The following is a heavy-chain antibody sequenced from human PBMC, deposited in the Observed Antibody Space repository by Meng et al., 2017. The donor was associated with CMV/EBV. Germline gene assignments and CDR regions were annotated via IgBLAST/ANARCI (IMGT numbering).Heavy chain of an antibody. Sequence: GGSLRLSCAASGFTFSSYGMHWVRQAPGKGLEWVTFIRHDGSNKYYADSVKGRLTISRDNSKNTLYLQMNSLRPEDTALYYCAKVSGDIPAALAPFDYWGQGTLVTVSS. CDR3: AKVSGDIPAALAPFDY. V-gene: IGHV3-30*02. CDR1: GFTFSSYG. J-gene: IGHJ4*02. D-gene: IGHD6-13*01. CDR2: IRHDGSNK.